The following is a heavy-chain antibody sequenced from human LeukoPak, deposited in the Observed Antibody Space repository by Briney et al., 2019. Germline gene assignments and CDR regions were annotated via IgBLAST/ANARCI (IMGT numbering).Heavy chain of an antibody. V-gene: IGHV3-30*18. Sequence: PGGSLRLSCAASGFTFSSYGMHWVRQAPGKGLEWVAVISYDGSNKYYADSVKGRFTISRDNSKNTLYLQMNSLRAEDTAVYYCAKLSSYGPDYWGQGTLVTVSS. CDR2: ISYDGSNK. D-gene: IGHD5-18*01. CDR1: GFTFSSYG. J-gene: IGHJ4*02. CDR3: AKLSSYGPDY.